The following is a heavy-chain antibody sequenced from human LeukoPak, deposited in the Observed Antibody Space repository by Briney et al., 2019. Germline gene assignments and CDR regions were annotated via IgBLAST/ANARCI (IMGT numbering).Heavy chain of an antibody. D-gene: IGHD3-10*01. J-gene: IGHJ4*02. CDR2: IYYSGST. CDR1: GGSMSNDY. CDR3: ARRTRGLDY. V-gene: IGHV4-59*08. Sequence: SETLSLTCTVSGGSMSNDYWTWIRQPAGQGLEWIGYIYYSGSTYYNPSLKSRVTISLDTSKNQFSLKLSSVTAADTAVYYCARRTRGLDYWGQGTLATVSS.